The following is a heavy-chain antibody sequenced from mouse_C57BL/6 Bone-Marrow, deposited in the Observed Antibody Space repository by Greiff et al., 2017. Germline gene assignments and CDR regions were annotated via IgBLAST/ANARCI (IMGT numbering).Heavy chain of an antibody. Sequence: QVQLQQSGAELVRPGASVKLSCKASGYTFTDYYINWVKQRPGQGLEWIARIYPGSGNTYYNEKFKGKATLTAEKSSSTAYMQLSSLTSEDSAVYFCARGLYYYGSKDYWGQGTTLTVSS. CDR2: IYPGSGNT. D-gene: IGHD1-1*01. J-gene: IGHJ2*01. CDR3: ARGLYYYGSKDY. CDR1: GYTFTDYY. V-gene: IGHV1-76*01.